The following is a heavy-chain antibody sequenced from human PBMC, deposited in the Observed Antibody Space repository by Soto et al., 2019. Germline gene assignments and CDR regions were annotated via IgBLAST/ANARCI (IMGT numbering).Heavy chain of an antibody. Sequence: ASVKVSCKASGYTFTSYGIRWVRQAPGQGLEWMGWINPNSGGTNYAQKFQGWVTMTRDTSISTAYMELSRLRSDDTAVYYCARGTAYSGYVNYYYYYGMDVWGQGTTVTVSS. CDR3: ARGTAYSGYVNYYYYYGMDV. CDR1: GYTFTSYG. V-gene: IGHV1-2*04. CDR2: INPNSGGT. D-gene: IGHD5-12*01. J-gene: IGHJ6*02.